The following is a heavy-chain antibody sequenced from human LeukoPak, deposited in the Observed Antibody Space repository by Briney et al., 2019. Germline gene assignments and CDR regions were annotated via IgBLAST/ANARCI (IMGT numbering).Heavy chain of an antibody. D-gene: IGHD6-13*01. V-gene: IGHV1-2*02. CDR3: ARDVQQLAPFDY. CDR1: GYTFTGYY. Sequence: ASVKVSCKASGYTFTGYYMHWVRQAPGQGLEWMGWINPNSGGTNYAQKFQGRVTMTRDTSISTAYMELSRLRSDGTAVYYCARDVQQLAPFDYWGQGTLVTVSS. CDR2: INPNSGGT. J-gene: IGHJ4*02.